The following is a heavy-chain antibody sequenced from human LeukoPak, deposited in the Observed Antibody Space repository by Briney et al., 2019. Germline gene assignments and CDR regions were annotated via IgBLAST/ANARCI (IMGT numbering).Heavy chain of an antibody. CDR3: AKDVYDCSGGSCPQYYYVMDV. J-gene: IGHJ6*02. CDR2: IRFDGSEK. CDR1: GFTFSSYG. D-gene: IGHD2-15*01. V-gene: IGHV3-30*02. Sequence: GGSLRLSCTASGFTFSSYGMHWVRQAPGKGLEWVSFIRFDGSEKYYADTVRGRFTISRDNSKNTLSLQMNSLRAEDTALYYCAKDVYDCSGGSCPQYYYVMDVWGQGTTVTVSS.